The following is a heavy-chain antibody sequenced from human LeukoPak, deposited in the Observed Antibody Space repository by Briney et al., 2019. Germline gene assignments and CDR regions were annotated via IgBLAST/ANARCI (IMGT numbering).Heavy chain of an antibody. CDR2: IIPIFGTA. CDR1: GGTFSSYA. J-gene: IGHJ4*02. V-gene: IGHV1-69*13. Sequence: SVKVSCKASGGTFSSYAISWVRQAPGQGLEWMGGIIPIFGTANYAQKFQGRVTITADESTSTAYMELSSLRSEDTAVYYCARGPFENTIFGVVIQNYFDYWGQGTLVTVSS. D-gene: IGHD3-3*01. CDR3: ARGPFENTIFGVVIQNYFDY.